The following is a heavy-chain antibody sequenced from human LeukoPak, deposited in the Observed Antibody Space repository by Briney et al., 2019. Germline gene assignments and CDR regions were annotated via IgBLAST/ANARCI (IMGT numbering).Heavy chain of an antibody. V-gene: IGHV4-31*03. CDR3: SRGLDSRKLGY. D-gene: IGHD3-22*01. J-gene: IGHJ4*02. Sequence: PSENLSRTCTMTGAYCNSDDQYWNWICQSPGKGLEWIGSIHPSGMLYNNPSLESRVTMSRDTSKNQFSLNLNSVTAADTAVYFCSRGLDSRKLGYWGQGILVTVSS. CDR2: IHPSGML. CDR1: GAYCNSDDQY.